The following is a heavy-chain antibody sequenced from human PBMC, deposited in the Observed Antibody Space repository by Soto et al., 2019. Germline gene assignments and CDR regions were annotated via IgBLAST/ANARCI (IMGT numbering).Heavy chain of an antibody. D-gene: IGHD2-21*02. V-gene: IGHV3-74*01. J-gene: IGHJ3*01. CDR2: IHSDGSST. CDR1: GFTFSYYW. Sequence: EVRLVESEGGLVQPGGSLSLSCAASGFTFSYYWMHWVRQAPGQGLLWVSRIHSDGSSTTYADSVKGRFTISRDNAKNTVSLQMNSLRDEDTGVYFCASGDRGAFDLWGQGTMVTVSS. CDR3: ASGDRGAFDL.